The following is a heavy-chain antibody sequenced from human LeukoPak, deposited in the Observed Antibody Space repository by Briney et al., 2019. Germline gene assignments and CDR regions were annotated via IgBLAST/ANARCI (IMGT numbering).Heavy chain of an antibody. D-gene: IGHD3-22*01. CDR1: GGTFSSYA. CDR3: ARRWTYYYDSSGYYGDPLFDY. Sequence: SVKVSCKASGGTFSSYAISWVRQAPGQGLEWMGVIIPIFGTANYAQKFQGRVTITADESTSTAYMELSSLRSEDTAVYYCARRWTYYYDSSGYYGDPLFDYWGQGTLVTVSS. V-gene: IGHV1-69*01. CDR2: IIPIFGTA. J-gene: IGHJ4*02.